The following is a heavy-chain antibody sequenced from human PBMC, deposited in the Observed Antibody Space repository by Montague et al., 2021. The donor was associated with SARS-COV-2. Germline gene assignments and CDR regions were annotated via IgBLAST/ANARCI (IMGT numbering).Heavy chain of an antibody. Sequence: SETLSLTCTVSGGSISNSRYYWGWIRQPPGKGLEWIGSSYYSGSTYYNPSLKSRVTISVDTSKNQFSLKLSSVTAADTAVYYCAKHRRCYGSGSPYYFDYWGKGTLVTVAS. D-gene: IGHD3-10*01. CDR1: GGSISNSRYY. CDR3: AKHRRCYGSGSPYYFDY. J-gene: IGHJ4*02. V-gene: IGHV4-39*01. CDR2: SYYSGST.